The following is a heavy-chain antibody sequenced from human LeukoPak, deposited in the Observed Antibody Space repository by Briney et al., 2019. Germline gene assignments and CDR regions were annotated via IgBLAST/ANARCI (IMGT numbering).Heavy chain of an antibody. V-gene: IGHV1-46*01. J-gene: IGHJ4*02. CDR3: ARGWYYYDSSGYYLPPPFDY. Sequence: GASVKVSCKASGGTFSSYAISWVRQAPGQGLEWMGIINPSGGSTSYAQKFQGRVTMTRDTSTSTVYMELSSLRSEDTAVYYCARGWYYYDSSGYYLPPPFDYWGQGTLVTVSS. D-gene: IGHD3-22*01. CDR1: GGTFSSYA. CDR2: INPSGGST.